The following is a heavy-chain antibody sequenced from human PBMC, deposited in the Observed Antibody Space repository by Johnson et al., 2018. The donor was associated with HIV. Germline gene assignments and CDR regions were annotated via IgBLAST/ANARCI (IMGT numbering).Heavy chain of an antibody. CDR2: ISYDGSNK. CDR1: GFTFSDYY. V-gene: IGHV3-30*18. Sequence: QVLLVESGGGVVQPGGSLRLSCAASGFTFSDYYMSWIRQAPGKGLEWVAVISYDGSNKYYADSVKGRFTISRDNSKNTLYLQMNSLRAEDTAVYYCAKDRGAARAFDAFDIWGQGTMVTVSS. J-gene: IGHJ3*02. CDR3: AKDRGAARAFDAFDI. D-gene: IGHD6-6*01.